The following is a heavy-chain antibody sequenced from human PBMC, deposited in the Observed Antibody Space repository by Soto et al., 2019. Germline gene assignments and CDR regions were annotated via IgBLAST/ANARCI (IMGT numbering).Heavy chain of an antibody. D-gene: IGHD6-13*01. CDR1: GGTFSSYA. Sequence: SVKVSCKASGGTFSSYAISWVRQAPGQGLEWMGGIIPIFGTANYAQKFQGRVTITADESTSTAYMELSSLRSEDTAVYYCAWRGDSSSWLPLSVWGQGTTVTVSS. J-gene: IGHJ6*02. CDR2: IIPIFGTA. CDR3: AWRGDSSSWLPLSV. V-gene: IGHV1-69*13.